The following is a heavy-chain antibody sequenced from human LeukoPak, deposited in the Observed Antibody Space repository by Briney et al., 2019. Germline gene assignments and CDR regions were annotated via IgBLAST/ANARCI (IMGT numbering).Heavy chain of an antibody. CDR1: GGSISGYY. V-gene: IGHV4-59*01. CDR3: ARVGDGYKGYYFDY. J-gene: IGHJ4*02. CDR2: IYYSGST. Sequence: PSETLSLTCTVSGGSISGYYWSWIRQPPGKGLEWIGYIYYSGSTNYNPSLKSRVPISVDTSKDQFSLRLSSVTAADTAVYYCARVGDGYKGYYFDYWGQGALVTVSS. D-gene: IGHD5-24*01.